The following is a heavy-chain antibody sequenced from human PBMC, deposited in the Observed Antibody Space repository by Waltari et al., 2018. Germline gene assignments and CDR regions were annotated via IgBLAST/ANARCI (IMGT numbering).Heavy chain of an antibody. CDR2: AYYRSKWSN. J-gene: IGHJ3*02. V-gene: IGHV6-1*01. CDR3: ASGRDSAFDI. D-gene: IGHD3-10*01. Sequence: VQLQQSGPGLVKPSQTLSLTCAIPGDSVSRYGAAWNWIRQSPSRGLEWLGRAYYRSKWSNDYAVSVKSRITINPDTSKNQFSLQLHSVTPDDTAVYYCASGRDSAFDIWGQGTIVTVSS. CDR1: GDSVSRYGAA.